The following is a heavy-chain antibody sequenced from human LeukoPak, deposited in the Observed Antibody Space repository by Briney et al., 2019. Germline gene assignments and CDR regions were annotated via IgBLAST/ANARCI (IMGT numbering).Heavy chain of an antibody. Sequence: ASETLSLTCTVSGGSISSYYWSWLRQPPGNGLEWFGYIYYSGSTNYNPSLKSRVTISVDTSKNQFSLKLSSVTAADTAVYYGASNDYDFWSGYYTLLNYWGQGTLVTVSS. CDR1: GGSISSYY. CDR2: IYYSGST. D-gene: IGHD3-3*01. J-gene: IGHJ4*02. V-gene: IGHV4-59*08. CDR3: ASNDYDFWSGYYTLLNY.